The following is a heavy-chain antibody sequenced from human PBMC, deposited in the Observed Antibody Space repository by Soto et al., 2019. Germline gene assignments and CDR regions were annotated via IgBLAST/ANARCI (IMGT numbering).Heavy chain of an antibody. CDR2: INHSGST. D-gene: IGHD3-10*01. Sequence: SETLSLTCAVYGGSFSGYYWSWIRQPPGKGLEWIGEINHSGSTNYNPSLKSRVTRSVDTSKNQFSLKLSSVTAADTAVYYCARDSGSGSYCAFDIWGQGTMVTVSS. V-gene: IGHV4-34*01. J-gene: IGHJ3*02. CDR3: ARDSGSGSYCAFDI. CDR1: GGSFSGYY.